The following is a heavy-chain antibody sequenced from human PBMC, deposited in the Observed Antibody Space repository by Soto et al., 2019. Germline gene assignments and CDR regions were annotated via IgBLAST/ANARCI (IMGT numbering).Heavy chain of an antibody. V-gene: IGHV3-48*02. CDR3: ARASGHYYDYYYFDY. Sequence: GGSLRLSRAASGFTFSSYSMNWVPQAPGKGLEWVSYISSSSSTIYYADSVKGRFTISRDNAKNSLYLQMNSLRDEDTAVYYCARASGHYYDYYYFDYWGQGTLVNVSS. J-gene: IGHJ4*02. CDR1: GFTFSSYS. D-gene: IGHD3-22*01. CDR2: ISSSSSTI.